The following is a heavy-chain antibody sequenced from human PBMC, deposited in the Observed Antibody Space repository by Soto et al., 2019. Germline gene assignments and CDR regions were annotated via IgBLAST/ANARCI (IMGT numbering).Heavy chain of an antibody. Sequence: GGSLRLSCAASGFTFSSYAMHWVRQAPGKGLEWVAVISYDGSNKYYADSVKGRFTISRDNSKKTLNQKMNSLKAEDTAVYYCARDQGEDIVVVPAAIYYGMDVWGQGTTVTVS. V-gene: IGHV3-30-3*01. CDR3: ARDQGEDIVVVPAAIYYGMDV. J-gene: IGHJ6*02. CDR1: GFTFSSYA. CDR2: ISYDGSNK. D-gene: IGHD2-2*01.